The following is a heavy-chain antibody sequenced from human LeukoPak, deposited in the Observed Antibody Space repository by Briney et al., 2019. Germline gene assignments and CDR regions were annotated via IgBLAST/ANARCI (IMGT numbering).Heavy chain of an antibody. V-gene: IGHV4-30-2*01. J-gene: IGHJ3*02. CDR3: ARGLLRLGELSFPGAFDI. Sequence: SQTLSLTCAVSGGSISSGGYSWSWIRQPPGTGLEWIGYIYHSGSTYYNPSLKSRVTISVDRSKNQFSLKLSSVTAADTAVYYCARGLLRLGELSFPGAFDIWGQGTMVTVSS. D-gene: IGHD3-16*02. CDR2: IYHSGST. CDR1: GGSISSGGYS.